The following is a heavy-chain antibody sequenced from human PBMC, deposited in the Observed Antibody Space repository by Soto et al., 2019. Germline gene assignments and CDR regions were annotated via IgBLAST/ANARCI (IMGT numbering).Heavy chain of an antibody. CDR1: GGTFRSYT. D-gene: IGHD3-10*01. J-gene: IGHJ3*02. Sequence: ASVKVSCKASGGTFRSYTSSWVRQAPGQGLEWMGRIIPILGIANYAQKFQGRVTITADKSTSTAYMELSSLRSEDTAVYYCARDTITYYYGSGSPWAPFDIWGQGTMVT. CDR3: ARDTITYYYGSGSPWAPFDI. V-gene: IGHV1-69*04. CDR2: IIPILGIA.